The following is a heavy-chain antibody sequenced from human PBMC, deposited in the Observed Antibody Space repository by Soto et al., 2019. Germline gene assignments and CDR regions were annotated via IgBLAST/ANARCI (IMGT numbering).Heavy chain of an antibody. CDR2: ISAYNGNT. V-gene: IGHV1-18*01. Sequence: QVQLVQSGAEVKKPGASVKVSCKASGYTFTSYGISWVRQAPGQGLEWLGWISAYNGNTNYAQKLQGRVTMTTDTSTSTAYMELRSLRSDDTAVYYCARDTLAYCCGDCPPREFDYWGQGTLVTVSS. CDR1: GYTFTSYG. CDR3: ARDTLAYCCGDCPPREFDY. D-gene: IGHD2-21*02. J-gene: IGHJ4*02.